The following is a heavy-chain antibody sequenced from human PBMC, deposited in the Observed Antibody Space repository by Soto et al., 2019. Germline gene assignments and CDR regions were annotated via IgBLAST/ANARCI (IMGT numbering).Heavy chain of an antibody. CDR1: GFTFSSYG. J-gene: IGHJ4*02. CDR3: AKALRFLEWLQRGFDY. D-gene: IGHD3-3*01. Sequence: PGGSLRLSCAASGFTFSSYGMHWVRQAPGKGLEWVAVISYDGSNKYYADSVKGRFTISRDNSKNTLYLQMNSLRAEDTAVYYCAKALRFLEWLQRGFDYWGQGTLVTVSS. CDR2: ISYDGSNK. V-gene: IGHV3-30*18.